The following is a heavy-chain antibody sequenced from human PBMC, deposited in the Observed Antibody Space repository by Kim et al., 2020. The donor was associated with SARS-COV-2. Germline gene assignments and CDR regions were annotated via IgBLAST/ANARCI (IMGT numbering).Heavy chain of an antibody. J-gene: IGHJ4*02. Sequence: AASVKGRFTISRDDSKNTAYLQMDSLKTEDTAIYYCTRHGGGIAAAGVDYWGQGTLVTVSS. CDR3: TRHGGGIAAAGVDY. D-gene: IGHD6-13*01. V-gene: IGHV3-73*01.